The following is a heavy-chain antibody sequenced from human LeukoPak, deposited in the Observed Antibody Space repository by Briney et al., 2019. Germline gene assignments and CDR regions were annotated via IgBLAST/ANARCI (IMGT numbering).Heavy chain of an antibody. J-gene: IGHJ6*02. V-gene: IGHV4-34*01. Sequence: PSETLSLTCAVYGGSFSGYYWSWIRQPPGKGLEWIGEINHSGSTNYNPSLKSRVTISVDTSKNQLSLKLSSVTAADTAVYYCARVHSLADYYYYGMDVWGQGTTVTVSS. CDR2: INHSGST. CDR3: ARVHSLADYYYYGMDV. D-gene: IGHD3-3*02. CDR1: GGSFSGYY.